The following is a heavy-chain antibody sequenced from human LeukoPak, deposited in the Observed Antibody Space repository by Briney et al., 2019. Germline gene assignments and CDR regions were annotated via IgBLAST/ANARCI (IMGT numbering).Heavy chain of an antibody. CDR2: MYPNSENT. J-gene: IGHJ6*02. CDR1: GYTFTSYD. V-gene: IGHV1-8*01. Sequence: ASVKVSCKASGYTFTSYDINWVRQATGQGLELMGWMYPNSENTGYAQKFQGRVTMTRNTSISTAYMELSSLRSEDTAVYYCARGRGDYDFWSDYYYYYGMDVWGQGTTVTVSS. CDR3: ARGRGDYDFWSDYYYYYGMDV. D-gene: IGHD3-3*01.